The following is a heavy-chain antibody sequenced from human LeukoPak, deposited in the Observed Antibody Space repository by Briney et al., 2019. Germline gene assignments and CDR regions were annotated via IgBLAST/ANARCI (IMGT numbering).Heavy chain of an antibody. J-gene: IGHJ4*02. V-gene: IGHV4-59*12. D-gene: IGHD3-10*01. CDR1: GIHLWSYY. Sequence: SGTLYLPCTSPGIHLWSYYWGWIRQRPREGVEGIGHNYYSWSSNYNPSLKSRVTISVDTSKNQFSLMLSSVTAADTAVYYCARSLGRGITMVRGVIGVMDYWGQGTLVTVSS. CDR2: NYYSWSS. CDR3: ARSLGRGITMVRGVIGVMDY.